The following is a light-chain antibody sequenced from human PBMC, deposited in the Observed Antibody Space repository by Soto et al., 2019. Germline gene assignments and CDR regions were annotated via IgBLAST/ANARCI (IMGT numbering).Light chain of an antibody. Sequence: EIVLTQSPGTLSLSPGERATLSCRASQSVTSNYLAWYQLKPGQAPRLLIYAASNTATGIPDRFSGSGSGTDFTLSISRLEPEDFAVYYCQQYGSTPSITFGQGKRLEIK. J-gene: IGKJ5*01. V-gene: IGKV3-20*01. CDR1: QSVTSNY. CDR3: QQYGSTPSIT. CDR2: AAS.